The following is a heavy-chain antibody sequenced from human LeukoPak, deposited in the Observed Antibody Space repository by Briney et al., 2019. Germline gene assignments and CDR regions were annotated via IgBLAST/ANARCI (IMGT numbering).Heavy chain of an antibody. CDR3: ARAGIAAAYDINFDY. D-gene: IGHD6-13*01. Sequence: GGSLRLSCAASGFTFSSYAMHWVRQAPRKGLEWVAVISKYGNNKYYADSVTGQFPISRDNSKNTLYLQMNSLSAEDTAVYYCARAGIAAAYDINFDYGGQGTLVTVSA. V-gene: IGHV3-30-3*01. CDR2: ISKYGNNK. J-gene: IGHJ4*02. CDR1: GFTFSSYA.